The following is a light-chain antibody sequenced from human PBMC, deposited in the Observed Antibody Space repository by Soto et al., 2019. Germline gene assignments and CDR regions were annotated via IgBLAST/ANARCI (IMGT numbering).Light chain of an antibody. CDR3: SSYTSSSPYV. J-gene: IGLJ1*01. CDR2: EVS. CDR1: SSDVGGYNY. Sequence: QSVLTQPASVSGSPGQSITISCTGTSSDVGGYNYVSWYQQHPGKAPKLMIYEVSNRPSGVSNRFSGSKSGNTASLTISGLQPEDEADYYCSSYTSSSPYVLGTGTKLTVL. V-gene: IGLV2-14*01.